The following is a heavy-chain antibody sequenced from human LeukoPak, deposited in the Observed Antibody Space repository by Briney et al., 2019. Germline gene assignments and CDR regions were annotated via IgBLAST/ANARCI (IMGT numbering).Heavy chain of an antibody. CDR2: IYYSGST. CDR3: ASWIQRRGWFDP. CDR1: GGSISSYY. D-gene: IGHD5-18*01. V-gene: IGHV4-59*01. J-gene: IGHJ5*02. Sequence: WETLSLTCTVSGGSISSYYWRWIRQPAGKGLEWIGYIYYSGSTNYNPSLKSRVTISVDTSKNQFSLKLSSVTAADTAVYYCASWIQRRGWFDPWGQGTLVTVSS.